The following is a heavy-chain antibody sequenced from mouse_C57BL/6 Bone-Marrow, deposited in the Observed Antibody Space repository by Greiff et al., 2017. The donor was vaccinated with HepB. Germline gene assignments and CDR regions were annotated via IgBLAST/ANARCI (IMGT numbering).Heavy chain of an antibody. D-gene: IGHD1-1*01. CDR3: AREGDYYGSRFAY. CDR2: IDPNSGGT. J-gene: IGHJ3*01. CDR1: GYTFTSYW. V-gene: IGHV1-62-3*01. Sequence: VQLQQPGAELVKPGASVKLSCKASGYTFTSYWMHWVKQRPGRGLEWIGRIDPNSGGTKYNEKFKSKATLTVDKPSSTAYMQLSSLTSEDSAVYDCAREGDYYGSRFAYWGQGTLVTVSA.